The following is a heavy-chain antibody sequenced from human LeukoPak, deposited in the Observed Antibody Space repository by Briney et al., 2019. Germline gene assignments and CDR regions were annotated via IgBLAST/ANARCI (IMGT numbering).Heavy chain of an antibody. D-gene: IGHD2-2*02. J-gene: IGHJ4*02. Sequence: GGSLRLSCAASGFTFSSYAMSWVRQAPGKRLEWVSAISGSGGSTYYADSVKGRFTISRDNSKNTLYLQTNSLRAEDTAVYYCAKDVVVVPAAIRGLDYWGQGTLVTVSS. CDR3: AKDVVVVPAAIRGLDY. CDR1: GFTFSSYA. CDR2: ISGSGGST. V-gene: IGHV3-23*01.